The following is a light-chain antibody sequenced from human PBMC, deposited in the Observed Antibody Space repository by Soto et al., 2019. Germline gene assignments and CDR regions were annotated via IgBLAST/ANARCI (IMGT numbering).Light chain of an antibody. J-gene: IGKJ1*01. CDR3: QRSYTSWT. CDR1: QTISLF. CDR2: GAS. Sequence: IKMPQSPSSLSASVGDRVTITCRASQTISLFLNWYQQKPGKAPKLLIYGASKLQTGVPSRFRGSGSGTDFALTINSLQPEDFATYYCQRSYTSWTFGQGTKVDI. V-gene: IGKV1-39*01.